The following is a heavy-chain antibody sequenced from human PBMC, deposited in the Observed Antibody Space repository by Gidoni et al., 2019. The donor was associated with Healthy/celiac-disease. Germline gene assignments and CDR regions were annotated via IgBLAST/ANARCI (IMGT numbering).Heavy chain of an antibody. Sequence: QVQLQESGPGLVKPSETLSLTCTVSGGSVSSGSYYWSWIRQPPGKGLEWIGYIYYSGSTNYNPSLKSRVTISVDTSKNQFSLKLSSVTAADTAVYYCARGRGWTGDAFDIWGQGTMVTVSS. J-gene: IGHJ3*02. V-gene: IGHV4-61*01. CDR2: IYYSGST. CDR3: ARGRGWTGDAFDI. D-gene: IGHD6-19*01. CDR1: GGSVSSGSYY.